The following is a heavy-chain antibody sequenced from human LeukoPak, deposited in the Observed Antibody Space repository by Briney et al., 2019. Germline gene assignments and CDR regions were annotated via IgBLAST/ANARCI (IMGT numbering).Heavy chain of an antibody. CDR2: IWYDGSNK. Sequence: PGRSLRLSCAASGFTFSSYGMHWVRQAPGKGLEWVAVIWYDGSNKYYADSVKGRFTISRDNSKNTVYLQMNSLRAEDTAVYFCARDHTGYSSSGGDYWGQGTLVTVSS. J-gene: IGHJ4*02. CDR3: ARDHTGYSSSGGDY. V-gene: IGHV3-33*01. CDR1: GFTFSSYG. D-gene: IGHD6-13*01.